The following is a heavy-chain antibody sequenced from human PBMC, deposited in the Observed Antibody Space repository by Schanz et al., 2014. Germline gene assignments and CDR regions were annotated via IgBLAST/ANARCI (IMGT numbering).Heavy chain of an antibody. CDR1: GFTFSSYS. D-gene: IGHD3-3*01. Sequence: EVQLVESGGGLVQPGGSLRLSCTASGFTFSSYSMNWVRQAPGKGVEWVSYVSRSTPDIYYADSVKGRFTMSRDNAKNSVFLQMTSLRAEDSSVYYCVRDSFFAFDSWGQGPLXNVSS. J-gene: IGHJ4*02. CDR2: VSRSTPDI. CDR3: VRDSFFAFDS. V-gene: IGHV3-48*01.